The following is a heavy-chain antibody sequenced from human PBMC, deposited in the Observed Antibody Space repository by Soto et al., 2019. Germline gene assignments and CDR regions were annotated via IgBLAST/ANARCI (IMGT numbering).Heavy chain of an antibody. V-gene: IGHV4-59*08. D-gene: IGHD3-9*01. CDR2: IYYSGST. CDR3: ASTILTGYYYFDY. J-gene: IGHJ4*02. CDR1: GGSISSYY. Sequence: SETLSLTCTVSGGSISSYYWSWIRQPPGKGLEWIGYIYYSGSTNYNPSLKSRVTISVDTSKNQFSLKLSSVTAADTAVYYCASTILTGYYYFDYWGQGTLVTVSS.